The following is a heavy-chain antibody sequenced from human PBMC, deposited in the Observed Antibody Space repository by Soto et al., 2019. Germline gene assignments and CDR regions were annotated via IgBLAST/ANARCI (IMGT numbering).Heavy chain of an antibody. CDR2: INAGNGNT. CDR1: GYTFTSYA. J-gene: IGHJ3*02. D-gene: IGHD2-2*01. Sequence: QVQLVQSGAEVKKPGASVKVSCKASGYTFTSYAMHWVRQAPGQRLEWMGWINAGNGNTKYSQKFQGRVTITRDTSASTAYMELSSLRSEDTAVYYCARDLGYCSSTSCYLDVFDIWGQGTMVTVSS. CDR3: ARDLGYCSSTSCYLDVFDI. V-gene: IGHV1-3*01.